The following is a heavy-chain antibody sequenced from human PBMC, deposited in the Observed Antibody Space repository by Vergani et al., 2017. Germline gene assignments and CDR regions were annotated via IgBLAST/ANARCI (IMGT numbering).Heavy chain of an antibody. J-gene: IGHJ6*02. Sequence: EVQLVESGGGLVQPGRSLRLSCAASGFTFGDYGMHWVRQAPGKGLEWVSGIHWSSYTKGYAGSVKGRFTVSRDNAKNSLYLQMTSLRVEDTAVYYCGKSIGGYFSMDGVDVWGQGTTVTVSS. D-gene: IGHD3-22*01. CDR2: IHWSSYTK. CDR1: GFTFGDYG. V-gene: IGHV3-9*01. CDR3: GKSIGGYFSMDGVDV.